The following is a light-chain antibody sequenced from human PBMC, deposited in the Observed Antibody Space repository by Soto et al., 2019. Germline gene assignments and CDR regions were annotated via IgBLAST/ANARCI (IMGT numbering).Light chain of an antibody. CDR2: GAS. V-gene: IGKV3-15*01. J-gene: IGKJ2*01. Sequence: EIVMTQSPATLSVSPGERATLSCRASQSVSSNLAWYQQKPGQAPRLLIYGASTRATGIPARFSGSGSGTDFTLTISSLQSGDFAVYYCQHYNNWPSFGQGTRLENK. CDR1: QSVSSN. CDR3: QHYNNWPS.